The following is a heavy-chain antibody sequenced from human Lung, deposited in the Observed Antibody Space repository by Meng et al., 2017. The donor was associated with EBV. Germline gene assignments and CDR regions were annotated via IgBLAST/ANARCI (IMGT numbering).Heavy chain of an antibody. J-gene: IGHJ2*01. CDR3: ASLYGDSSVWYLDL. Sequence: QVQPQESGPGLVKPSPTLPLTCTVSGGSISSGNHYWSWIRQHPGKGLEYIGYIYYSGSTYYNPSLKSRVIISVDTSKNQFSLRLNSVTAADTAVYYCASLYGDSSVWYLDLWGRGTLVTVSS. CDR2: IYYSGST. D-gene: IGHD4-17*01. CDR1: GGSISSGNHY. V-gene: IGHV4-31*03.